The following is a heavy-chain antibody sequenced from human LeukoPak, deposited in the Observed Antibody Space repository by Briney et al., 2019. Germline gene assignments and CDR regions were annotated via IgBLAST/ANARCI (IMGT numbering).Heavy chain of an antibody. J-gene: IGHJ4*02. Sequence: GGSLRLSCAASGFTFSSYAMSWVRQAPGKGLEWVSAISGSGGSTYYADSVKGRFTISRDNSKNTLYPQMNSLRAEDTAVYYCAKDDSSDFWSGYSLVYWGQGTLVTVSS. CDR3: AKDDSSDFWSGYSLVY. CDR2: ISGSGGST. CDR1: GFTFSSYA. D-gene: IGHD3-3*01. V-gene: IGHV3-23*01.